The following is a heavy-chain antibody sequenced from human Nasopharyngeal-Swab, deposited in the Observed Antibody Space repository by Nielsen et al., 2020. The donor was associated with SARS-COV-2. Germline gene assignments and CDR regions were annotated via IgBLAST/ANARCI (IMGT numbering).Heavy chain of an antibody. CDR2: ISYDGSNK. V-gene: IGHV3-30*18. D-gene: IGHD3-22*01. CDR1: GFTFSSYG. Sequence: GESLKISCAASGFTFSSYGMHWVRQAPGKGLEWVAVISYDGSNKYYADSVKGRFTISRDNSKNTLYLQMNSLRAEDTAVYYCAKEDFFGSSGYYMGPDYWGQGTLVTVSS. J-gene: IGHJ4*02. CDR3: AKEDFFGSSGYYMGPDY.